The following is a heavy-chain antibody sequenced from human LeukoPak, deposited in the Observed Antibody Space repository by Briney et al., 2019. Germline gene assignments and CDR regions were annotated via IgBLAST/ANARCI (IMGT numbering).Heavy chain of an antibody. V-gene: IGHV3-21*04. CDR2: ISSSSSYI. Sequence: GSLRLSCAASGFTFSSYSMNWVRQAPGKGLEWVSSISSSSSYIYYADSVKGRFTISRDNSKNTLYLQMNSLRAEDTAVYYCAKDLLGGYSPNNDYWGQGTLSPSPQ. D-gene: IGHD3-22*01. CDR1: GFTFSSYS. J-gene: IGHJ4*02. CDR3: AKDLLGGYSPNNDY.